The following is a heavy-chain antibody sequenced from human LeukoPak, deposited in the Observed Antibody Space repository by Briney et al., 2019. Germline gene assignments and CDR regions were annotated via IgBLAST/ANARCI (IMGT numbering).Heavy chain of an antibody. Sequence: GGSLRLSCAASGFTFSSYGMHWVRQAPGKGLEWVAFIRYDGSNKYYADSVKGRFTISGDNSKNTLYLQMNSLRAEDTAVYYCAKAARIAVAGHFDYWGQGTLVTVSS. J-gene: IGHJ4*02. V-gene: IGHV3-30*02. CDR3: AKAARIAVAGHFDY. CDR1: GFTFSSYG. D-gene: IGHD6-19*01. CDR2: IRYDGSNK.